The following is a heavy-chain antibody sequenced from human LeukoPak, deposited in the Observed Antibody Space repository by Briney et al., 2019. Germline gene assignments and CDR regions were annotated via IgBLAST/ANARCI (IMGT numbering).Heavy chain of an antibody. CDR1: GGSISSYY. V-gene: IGHV4-59*01. CDR3: AGGPRLAHLDY. J-gene: IGHJ4*02. CDR2: IYYSGST. Sequence: SETLSLTCTVSGGSISSYYWSWIRQPPGKGLEWIGYIYYSGSTNYNPSLKSRVSISVDTSKNQFSLKLSSVTAADTAVYYCAGGPRLAHLDYWGQGTLVTVSS. D-gene: IGHD6-19*01.